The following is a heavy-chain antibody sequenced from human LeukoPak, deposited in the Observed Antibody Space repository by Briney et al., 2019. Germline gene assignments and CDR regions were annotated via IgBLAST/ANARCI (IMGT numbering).Heavy chain of an antibody. CDR3: ARSTLGYCSGGSCYPGGY. D-gene: IGHD2-15*01. Sequence: GASVKVSCKASGYTFTGYYMHWVRQAPGQGLGWMGWINPNSGGTNYAQKFQGRVTMTRDTSISTAYMELSRLRSDDTAVYYCARSTLGYCSGGSCYPGGYWGQGTLVTVSS. V-gene: IGHV1-2*02. CDR2: INPNSGGT. J-gene: IGHJ4*02. CDR1: GYTFTGYY.